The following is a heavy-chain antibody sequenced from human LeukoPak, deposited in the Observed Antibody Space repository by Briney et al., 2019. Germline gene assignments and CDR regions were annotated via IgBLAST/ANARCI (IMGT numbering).Heavy chain of an antibody. CDR2: IIPIFGTA. Sequence: GASVKVSCKASGGTFSSYAISWVRQAPGQGLEWMGGIIPIFGTANYAQKFQGRVTITADESTSTAYMELSSLRSEDTAVYYCARGKRHLIAAAGSLRELAKYYFDYWGQGTLVTVSS. D-gene: IGHD6-13*01. J-gene: IGHJ4*02. V-gene: IGHV1-69*13. CDR1: GGTFSSYA. CDR3: ARGKRHLIAAAGSLRELAKYYFDY.